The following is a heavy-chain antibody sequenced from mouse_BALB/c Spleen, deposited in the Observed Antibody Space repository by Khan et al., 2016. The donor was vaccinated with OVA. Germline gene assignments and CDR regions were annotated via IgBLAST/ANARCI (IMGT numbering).Heavy chain of an antibody. CDR1: GYPLTSYW. J-gene: IGHJ3*01. Sequence: QVQLQQSGAELVKPGASVKLSCKVSGYPLTSYWLHWVKQRPGQGLEWIGEIDPSDNYTNYNQKFKGKATLTVDKSSSTTYMHLGSLTSAASAVYYCASSFLYGSSTWFGYWGQGTLVTVSA. V-gene: IGHV1-69*02. CDR2: IDPSDNYT. CDR3: ASSFLYGSSTWFGY. D-gene: IGHD1-1*01.